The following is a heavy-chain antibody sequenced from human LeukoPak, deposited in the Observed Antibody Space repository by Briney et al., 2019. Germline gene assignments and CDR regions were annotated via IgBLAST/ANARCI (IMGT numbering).Heavy chain of an antibody. CDR1: GGTFSSYA. CDR2: IIPILGIA. CDR3: ARDQDILTGFDY. Sequence: SVKVSCKASGGTFSSYAISWVRQAPEQGLEWMGRIIPILGIANYAQKFQGRVTITADKSTSTAYMELSSLRSEDTAVYYCARDQDILTGFDYWGQGTLVTVSS. V-gene: IGHV1-69*04. J-gene: IGHJ4*02. D-gene: IGHD3-9*01.